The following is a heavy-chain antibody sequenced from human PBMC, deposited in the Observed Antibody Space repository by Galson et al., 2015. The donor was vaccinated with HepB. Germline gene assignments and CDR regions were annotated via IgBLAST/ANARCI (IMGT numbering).Heavy chain of an antibody. D-gene: IGHD3-10*01. CDR2: SNAGNGNT. V-gene: IGHV1-3*02. J-gene: IGHJ4*02. Sequence: SVKVSCKASGCTFTSYAMHWVRQAPGQRLEWMGWSNAGNGNTKYSQEFQGRVTITRDTSASTAYMELSSLRSEDMAVYYCARDTFYGSGGYYFDYWGQGTLVTVSS. CDR1: GCTFTSYA. CDR3: ARDTFYGSGGYYFDY.